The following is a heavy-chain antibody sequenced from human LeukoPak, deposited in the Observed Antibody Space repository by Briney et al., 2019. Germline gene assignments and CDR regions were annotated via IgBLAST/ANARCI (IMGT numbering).Heavy chain of an antibody. CDR2: ISGSGGST. Sequence: GGSLRLSGAASGFTFSSYAMSWVRQAPGKGLERVSAISGSGGSTYYADSVKGRFTISRDNSKNTLYLQMNSLRAEDTAVYYCARDQWLVRGGYYYYGMDVWGQGTTVTVSS. CDR1: GFTFSSYA. J-gene: IGHJ6*02. CDR3: ARDQWLVRGGYYYYGMDV. D-gene: IGHD6-19*01. V-gene: IGHV3-23*01.